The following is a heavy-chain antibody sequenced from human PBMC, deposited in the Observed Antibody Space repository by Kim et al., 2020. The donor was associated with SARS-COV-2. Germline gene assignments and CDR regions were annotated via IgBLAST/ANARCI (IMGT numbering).Heavy chain of an antibody. Sequence: GGSLRLSCAASGFIFSNYAMSWVRQAPGKGLEWVSAISGSGGSTYDADSVKGRFTISRDNSKNTLYLQMNSLRAEDTAVYYCAKASYSSGSQWGGTFDYWGQGTLVTVSS. D-gene: IGHD6-19*01. CDR2: ISGSGGST. J-gene: IGHJ4*02. CDR3: AKASYSSGSQWGGTFDY. CDR1: GFIFSNYA. V-gene: IGHV3-23*01.